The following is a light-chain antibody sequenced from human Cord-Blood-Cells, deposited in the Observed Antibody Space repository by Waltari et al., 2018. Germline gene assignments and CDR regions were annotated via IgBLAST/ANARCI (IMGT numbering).Light chain of an antibody. J-gene: IGKJ3*01. V-gene: IGKV1-39*01. Sequence: IKMTQSPSSLSSSVGDRITITCRASQSISSYLNWYQQKPGKAPKLLIYAASSLQSGVPSRFSGSGSGTDYTLTISSLQPEDFATYYCQQSYSTLFTFGHGTKVDIK. CDR2: AAS. CDR1: QSISSY. CDR3: QQSYSTLFT.